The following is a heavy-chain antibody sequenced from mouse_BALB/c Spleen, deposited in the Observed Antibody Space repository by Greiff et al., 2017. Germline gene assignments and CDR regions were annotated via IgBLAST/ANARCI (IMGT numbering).Heavy chain of an antibody. V-gene: IGHV1-12*01. D-gene: IGHD1-2*01. CDR2: IYPGNGDT. CDR3: ARGRPYYGYTADY. J-gene: IGHJ2*01. Sequence: QVQLQQPGAELVKPGASVKMSCKASGYTFTSYNMHWVKQTPGQGLEWIGAIYPGNGDTSYNQKFKGKATLTADKSSSTAYMQLSSLTSEDSAVYYCARGRPYYGYTADYWGQGTTLTVSS. CDR1: GYTFTSYN.